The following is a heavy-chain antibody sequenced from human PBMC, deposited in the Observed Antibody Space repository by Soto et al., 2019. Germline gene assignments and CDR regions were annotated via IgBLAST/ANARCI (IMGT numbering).Heavy chain of an antibody. CDR2: TYYRSKWYN. CDR1: GDSVSINSAA. J-gene: IGHJ4*02. Sequence: SQTLSLTCAISGDSVSINSAAWNLIRQSPSRGLEWLGRTYYRSKWYNDYAVSVKSRITINPDTSKNQFSLQLNSVTPEDTAVYYCARDDLSPYSSSSGGYFDYWGQGTLVTVSS. V-gene: IGHV6-1*01. D-gene: IGHD6-6*01. CDR3: ARDDLSPYSSSSGGYFDY.